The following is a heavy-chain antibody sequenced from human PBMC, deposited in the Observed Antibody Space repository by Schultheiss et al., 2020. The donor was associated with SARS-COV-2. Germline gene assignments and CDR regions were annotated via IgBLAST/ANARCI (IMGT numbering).Heavy chain of an antibody. CDR1: GYTFTSYY. CDR2: IIPIFGTA. CDR3: ARGTTVTTYYYGMDV. D-gene: IGHD4-17*01. V-gene: IGHV1-69*06. J-gene: IGHJ6*02. Sequence: SVKVSCKASGYTFTSYYMHWVRQAPGQGLEWMGGIIPIFGTANYAQKFQGRVTITADKSTSTAYMELSSLRSEDTAVYYCARGTTVTTYYYGMDVWGQGTTVTVSS.